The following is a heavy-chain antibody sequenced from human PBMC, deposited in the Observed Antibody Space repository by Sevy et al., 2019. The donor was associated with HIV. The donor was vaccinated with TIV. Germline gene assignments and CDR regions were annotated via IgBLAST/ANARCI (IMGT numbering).Heavy chain of an antibody. V-gene: IGHV3-48*02. J-gene: IGHJ6*02. CDR3: ARDSSWNYDSYFYGMDV. D-gene: IGHD1-7*01. CDR1: GFSFSGYN. CDR2: LSSSTSTI. Sequence: GGSLKLSCAASGFSFSGYNMNWVRQAPGKGLEWVSYLSSSTSTIHYADSVKGRFTISRDNAKNSLFLQMNSLRDEDTAVYYCARDSSWNYDSYFYGMDVWGQGTMVIVS.